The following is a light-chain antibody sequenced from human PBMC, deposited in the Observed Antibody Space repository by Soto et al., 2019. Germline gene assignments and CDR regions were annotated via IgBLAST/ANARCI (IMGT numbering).Light chain of an antibody. J-gene: IGLJ1*01. Sequence: QSALTQPPSASGSPGQSVTISCTGTSSDVGGYNYVSWYQQHPGKAPKLMIYEVSKRPSGVPDSFSGSKSGNTASLTVSGLQAEDEADYYCSSYAGSNNSVFGTGTKVTVL. CDR3: SSYAGSNNSV. CDR2: EVS. CDR1: SSDVGGYNY. V-gene: IGLV2-8*01.